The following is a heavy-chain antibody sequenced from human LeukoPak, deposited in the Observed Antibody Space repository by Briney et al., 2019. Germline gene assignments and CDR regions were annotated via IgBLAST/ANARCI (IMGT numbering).Heavy chain of an antibody. CDR1: GFTFRSYW. J-gene: IGHJ4*02. CDR2: IKTDGSST. D-gene: IGHD3-22*01. CDR3: ARESYSSGSYYFDY. Sequence: GGSLRLSCAASGFTFRSYWMHWVRQAPGKGLVWVSRIKTDGSSTNYADSVKGRFTISRDNAKNTLYLQMNALRAEDTAVYFCARESYSSGSYYFDYWCQGTLVTVSS. V-gene: IGHV3-74*01.